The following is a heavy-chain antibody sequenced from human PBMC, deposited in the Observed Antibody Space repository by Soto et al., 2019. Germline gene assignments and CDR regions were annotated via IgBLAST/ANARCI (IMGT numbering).Heavy chain of an antibody. CDR1: GGTFSSYA. Sequence: QVQLVQSGAEVKKPGSSVKVSCKASGGTFSSYAISWVRQAPGQGLEWMGGIIPIFGTANYAQKFQGRVTITAHKSTSTAYMELISLRSGDTAVYHCASALAGTPRVGGPSYYYGMDVWGKVTTVTVSS. CDR3: ASALAGTPRVGGPSYYYGMDV. D-gene: IGHD1-1*01. V-gene: IGHV1-69*06. CDR2: IIPIFGTA. J-gene: IGHJ6*04.